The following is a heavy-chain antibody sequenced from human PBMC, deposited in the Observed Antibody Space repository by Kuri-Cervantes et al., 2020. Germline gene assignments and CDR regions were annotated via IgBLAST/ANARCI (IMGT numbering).Heavy chain of an antibody. D-gene: IGHD5-24*01. J-gene: IGHJ6*02. CDR1: GFTFSSYW. V-gene: IGHV3-7*01. CDR2: IKQDGSEK. Sequence: GGSLRLSCAASGFTFSSYWMSWVRQAPGKGLEWVANIKQDGSEKYYVDSVKGRFTISRDNAKNSLYLQMNSLRAEDTAVYYCAKDRRSENYYYYGMDVWGQGTTVTVSS. CDR3: AKDRRSENYYYYGMDV.